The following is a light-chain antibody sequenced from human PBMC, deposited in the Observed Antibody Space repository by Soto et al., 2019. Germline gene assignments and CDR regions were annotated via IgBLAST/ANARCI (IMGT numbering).Light chain of an antibody. CDR2: GAS. CDR1: ESVCST. V-gene: IGKV3-15*01. CDR3: QQYSTSLT. Sequence: EIFMTQSPATLSVSPGEKVILSFRASESVCSTLAWYQQKPGQAPRLLIRGASTRATGVPARFSGSGSGTEFTLTISSLQSEDFAVYYCQQYSTSLTFGGGTTLEIK. J-gene: IGKJ4*02.